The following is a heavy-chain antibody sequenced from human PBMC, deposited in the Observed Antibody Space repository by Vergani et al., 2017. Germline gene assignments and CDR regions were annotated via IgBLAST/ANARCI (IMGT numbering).Heavy chain of an antibody. D-gene: IGHD2-15*01. CDR2: ISSSSSTI. CDR3: ARSTIVAATMGFDY. V-gene: IGHV3-48*04. Sequence: EVQLVESGGGLVQPGGSLRLSCAASGFTFSSYSMNWVRQAPGKGLEWVSYISSSSSTIYYADSVKGRFTISRDNAKNSLYLQMNSLRAEDTAVYYCARSTIVAATMGFDYWGQGTLVTVSS. J-gene: IGHJ4*02. CDR1: GFTFSSYS.